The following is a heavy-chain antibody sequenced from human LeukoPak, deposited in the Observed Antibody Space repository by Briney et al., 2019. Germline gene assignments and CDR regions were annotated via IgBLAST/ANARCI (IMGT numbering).Heavy chain of an antibody. CDR2: TSSSGSTI. V-gene: IGHV3-48*04. J-gene: IGHJ4*02. CDR3: AGMNDYFDY. Sequence: GGSLRLSCAASGFTFSSYGMHWVRQAPGKGLEWVSYTSSSGSTIYYADSVKGRFTISRDNAKNSLYLQMNSLRAEDTAVYYCAGMNDYFDYWGQGTLVTVSS. CDR1: GFTFSSYG.